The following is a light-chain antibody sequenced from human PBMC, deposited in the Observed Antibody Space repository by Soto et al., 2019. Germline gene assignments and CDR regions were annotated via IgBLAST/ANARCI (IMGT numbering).Light chain of an antibody. J-gene: IGKJ3*01. CDR1: HFISNF. CDR3: QESYSTPSVT. CDR2: SAT. V-gene: IGKV1-27*01. Sequence: DIQMTQSPSSVSASVGDRVTITCRASHFISNFLAWYQQKPGMPPRLLISSATTLQSGVPSRFRGSGVGTDFTLSISGLQPEDAATYYCQESYSTPSVTFGPGTKVDIK.